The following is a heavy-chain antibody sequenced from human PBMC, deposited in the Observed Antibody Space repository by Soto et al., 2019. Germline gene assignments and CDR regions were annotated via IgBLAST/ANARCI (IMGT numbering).Heavy chain of an antibody. CDR3: ARVPGITISGGDY. CDR1: GGSISSPSYY. D-gene: IGHD3-16*01. J-gene: IGHJ4*02. V-gene: IGHV4-39*01. Sequence: QLQLQESGPGLVKPSENLSLTCSVSGGSISSPSYYWGWIRQPPGKGLEWIGSIYYSGNTYYNPSLKSRVTIFVDTSRNQFSLKVNAVTVEDTAVYFCARVPGITISGGDYWGQGTLVTVSS. CDR2: IYYSGNT.